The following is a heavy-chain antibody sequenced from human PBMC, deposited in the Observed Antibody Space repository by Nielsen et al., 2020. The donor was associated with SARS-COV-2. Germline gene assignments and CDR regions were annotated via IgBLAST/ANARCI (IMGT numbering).Heavy chain of an antibody. V-gene: IGHV3-30*18. Sequence: GESLKISCVASGFTFSNYGMHWVRQAPGKGLEWVAVISYGGSNKYYADSVKGRFTISRDNSKSTLYLQMNSLRAEDTAVYYCTKDHYDILTGYMDVFDIWGQGTMVTVSS. J-gene: IGHJ3*02. CDR2: ISYGGSNK. D-gene: IGHD3-9*01. CDR3: TKDHYDILTGYMDVFDI. CDR1: GFTFSNYG.